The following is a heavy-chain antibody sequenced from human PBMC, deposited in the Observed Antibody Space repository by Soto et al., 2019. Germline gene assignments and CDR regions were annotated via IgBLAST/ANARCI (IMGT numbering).Heavy chain of an antibody. CDR3: APHVSCSGGSCQYDAFAI. D-gene: IGHD2-15*01. Sequence: TLSLTCTVSSASRISGAYYWSWLRQPPGKGLEWIGYIYYSGSTYYNPSLKSRVTISLDTSKNQFSLKLSSVTAADTAAYYCAPHVSCSGGSCQYDAFAIRGQGTMVTVSS. J-gene: IGHJ3*02. CDR1: SASRISGAYY. CDR2: IYYSGST. V-gene: IGHV4-30-4*01.